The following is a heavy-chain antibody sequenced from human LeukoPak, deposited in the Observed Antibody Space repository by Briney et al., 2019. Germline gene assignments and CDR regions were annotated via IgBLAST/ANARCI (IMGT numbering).Heavy chain of an antibody. V-gene: IGHV3-23*01. J-gene: IGHJ5*02. CDR2: ISGSGGST. D-gene: IGHD1-7*01. CDR3: AKTRYNWNYWFDP. Sequence: PGGSLRLSCAASGFTFSSYAMTWVRQAPGKGLEWVSAISGSGGSTYYADSVKGRFTISRDNPKNTLYVQMNSLRAEDTAVYYCAKTRYNWNYWFDPWGQGTLVTVSS. CDR1: GFTFSSYA.